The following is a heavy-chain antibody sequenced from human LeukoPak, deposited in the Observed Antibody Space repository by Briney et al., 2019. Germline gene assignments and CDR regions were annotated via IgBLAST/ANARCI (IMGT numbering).Heavy chain of an antibody. V-gene: IGHV7-4-1*02. CDR2: INTNTGNP. CDR3: ARDVAYGGNSTYYYYGMDV. D-gene: IGHD4-23*01. J-gene: IGHJ6*02. CDR1: GYTFTSYA. Sequence: ASVKVSCKASGYTFTSYAMNWVRQAPGQGLEWMGWINTNTGNPTYAQGFTGRFVFSLDTSVSTAYLQISSLKAEDTAVYYCARDVAYGGNSTYYYYGMDVWGQGTTATVSS.